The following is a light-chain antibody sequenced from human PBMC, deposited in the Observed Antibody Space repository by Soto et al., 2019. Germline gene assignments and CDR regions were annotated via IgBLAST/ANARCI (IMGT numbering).Light chain of an antibody. V-gene: IGKV1-5*03. J-gene: IGKJ4*01. Sequence: DIQMTQSPSTLSASVGDRVTITCRASQSINGWLAWYQQKPGKAPKLLIYKASSLESGVPSRFSGSGSGTEFTLTISSLPPDDFATYYCQQYNNYFTFGGGTKVDIK. CDR1: QSINGW. CDR2: KAS. CDR3: QQYNNYFT.